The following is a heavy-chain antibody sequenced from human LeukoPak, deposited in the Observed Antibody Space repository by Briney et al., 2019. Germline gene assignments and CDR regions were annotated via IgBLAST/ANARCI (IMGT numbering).Heavy chain of an antibody. Sequence: PSETLSLTCTVSGGSISSYYWSWIRQPPGKGLEWIGYIYYSGSTNYNPPLKSRVTISVDTSKNQFSLKLRSVTAADTAVYYCARTTEGYCRGRSCYSYYYYMDVWGKGTTVTVSS. D-gene: IGHD2-15*01. J-gene: IGHJ6*03. CDR2: IYYSGST. CDR1: GGSISSYY. V-gene: IGHV4-59*01. CDR3: ARTTEGYCRGRSCYSYYYYMDV.